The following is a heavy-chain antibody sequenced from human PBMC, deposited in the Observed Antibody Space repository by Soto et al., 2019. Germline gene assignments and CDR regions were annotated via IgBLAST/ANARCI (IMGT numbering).Heavy chain of an antibody. Sequence: ASVKVSCKASGYTFTSYAMHWVRQAPGQRLEWMGWINAGNGNTKYSQKFQGRVTITRDTSASTAYMELSSLRSEDTAVYYCARDAPTHLEGRRNWFDPWGQGTLVTVSS. CDR2: INAGNGNT. CDR1: GYTFTSYA. V-gene: IGHV1-3*01. CDR3: ARDAPTHLEGRRNWFDP. D-gene: IGHD1-1*01. J-gene: IGHJ5*02.